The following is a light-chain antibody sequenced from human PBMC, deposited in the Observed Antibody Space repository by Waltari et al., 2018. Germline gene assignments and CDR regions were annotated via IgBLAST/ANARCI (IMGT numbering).Light chain of an antibody. CDR2: RAS. CDR3: QQHGTLPAT. J-gene: IGKJ1*01. Sequence: EIVLTQSPGTASLSPGERGTLSCRASPSVGSSSLAWYQQKPDQAPRLVIYRASRRATGIPDRFSGSGSGTDFSLTISRLEPEDFAVYYCQQHGTLPATFGQGTKVEIK. CDR1: PSVGSSS. V-gene: IGKV3-20*01.